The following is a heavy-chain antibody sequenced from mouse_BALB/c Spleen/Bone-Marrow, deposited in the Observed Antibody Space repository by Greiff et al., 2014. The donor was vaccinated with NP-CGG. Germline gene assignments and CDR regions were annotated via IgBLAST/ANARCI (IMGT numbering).Heavy chain of an antibody. D-gene: IGHD2-1*01. Sequence: GSELVRPGASVQLSCKASGYTFTSYWMHWVKQRHGQGLEWIGNVYPGNDNSNYDEKFKSKGTLTVDTSSSTAYMHLSSLTSEDSAVYYCTRSGGNYNFAYWGQGTPVTVSA. CDR3: TRSGGNYNFAY. CDR1: GYTFTSYW. J-gene: IGHJ3*01. V-gene: IGHV1S22*01. CDR2: VYPGNDNS.